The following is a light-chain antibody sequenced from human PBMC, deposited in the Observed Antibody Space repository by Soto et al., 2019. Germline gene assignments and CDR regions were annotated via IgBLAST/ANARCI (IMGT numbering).Light chain of an antibody. CDR3: QQYVSSPWA. V-gene: IGKV3-20*01. CDR1: QSVTNSF. J-gene: IGKJ1*01. CDR2: GAS. Sequence: EIVLAQSPGTLSLSPGERATLSCRASQSVTNSFLAWYQQKPGQAPRLLIYGASRRATGIPDRFNGSGSGTDFTLTISRLEPEDFEVYYCQQYVSSPWAFGQWTKVEI.